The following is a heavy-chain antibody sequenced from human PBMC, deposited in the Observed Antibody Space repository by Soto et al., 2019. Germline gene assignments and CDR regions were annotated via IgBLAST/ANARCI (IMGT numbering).Heavy chain of an antibody. Sequence: EVQLVQSGAEVKKPGESLRISCKGSGYSFTSYWISWVRQMPGKGLEWMGRIDPSDSYTNYSPSFQGHVTISADKSISTAYLQWSSLKASDTALYYCARLAMATRRGYYGRAVWGQGTTVTASS. V-gene: IGHV5-10-1*01. CDR1: GYSFTSYW. CDR2: IDPSDSYT. J-gene: IGHJ6*02. D-gene: IGHD5-12*01. CDR3: ARLAMATRRGYYGRAV.